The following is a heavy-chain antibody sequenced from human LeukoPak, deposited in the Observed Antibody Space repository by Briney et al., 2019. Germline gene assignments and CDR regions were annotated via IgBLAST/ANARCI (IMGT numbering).Heavy chain of an antibody. CDR3: ARRVTGITVAGTVAWFDP. CDR2: INPNGGGT. J-gene: IGHJ5*02. CDR1: GYTFTGSY. Sequence: ASVKVSCKASGYTFTGSYIHWVRQAPGQGLEWMGWINPNGGGTNYAQKFQGRVTMTRDTSISTAYMELSRLRSDDTAVYYCARRVTGITVAGTVAWFDPWGQGTLVTVSS. D-gene: IGHD6-19*01. V-gene: IGHV1-2*02.